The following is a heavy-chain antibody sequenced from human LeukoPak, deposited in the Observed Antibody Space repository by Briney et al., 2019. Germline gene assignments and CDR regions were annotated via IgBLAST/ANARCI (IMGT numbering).Heavy chain of an antibody. J-gene: IGHJ4*02. CDR1: GFTFSDSG. D-gene: IGHD4-23*01. CDR2: ISSSGSTI. Sequence: GRSLRLSCAASGFTFSDSGMYWVRQAPGKGLEWVSYISSSGSTIYYADSVKGRFTISRDNAKNSLYLQMNSLRAEDTAVYYCARDAHYGGNDYWGQGTLVTVSS. CDR3: ARDAHYGGNDY. V-gene: IGHV3-11*01.